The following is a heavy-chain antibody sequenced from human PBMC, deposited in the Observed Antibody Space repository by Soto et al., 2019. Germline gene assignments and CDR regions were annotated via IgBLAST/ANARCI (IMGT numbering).Heavy chain of an antibody. D-gene: IGHD3-16*01. Sequence: EVQLVESGGGLVQSGGSLRLSCAASGFTFSNYWMHWVRQAPGKGLVWVSRINSDGSSISYADSVKGRFTISRDNAKNTLYLQLNSLRAEDTAVYSCARGGGDYGDYWGQGTLVTVSS. CDR2: INSDGSSI. J-gene: IGHJ4*02. V-gene: IGHV3-74*01. CDR3: ARGGGDYGDY. CDR1: GFTFSNYW.